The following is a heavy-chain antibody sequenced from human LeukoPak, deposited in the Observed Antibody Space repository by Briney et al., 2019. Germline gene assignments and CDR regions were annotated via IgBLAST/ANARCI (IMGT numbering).Heavy chain of an antibody. CDR3: ARDKYSGSLDY. J-gene: IGHJ4*02. Sequence: GGSLRLSCAASGFTVSSNYMSWVRQAPGKGLEWVSVIYSGGSTYYADSVKGRFTISRDNSKNTLYLQVNSLRAEDTAVYYCARDKYSGSLDYWGQGTLVTVSS. D-gene: IGHD1-26*01. CDR1: GFTVSSNY. V-gene: IGHV3-66*01. CDR2: IYSGGST.